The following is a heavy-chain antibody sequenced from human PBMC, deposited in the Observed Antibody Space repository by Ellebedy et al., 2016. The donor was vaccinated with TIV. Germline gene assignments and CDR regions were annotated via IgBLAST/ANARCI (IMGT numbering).Heavy chain of an antibody. Sequence: SETLSLTXAVYGESFSGHYWSWIRQPPGKGLEWIGEINHSGSTNYNPSLKSRVTISVDTSKNQFSLKLTSVTAADTAVYYCARARLYCSSTSCFWFDPWGQGTLVTVSS. CDR1: GESFSGHY. D-gene: IGHD2-2*01. CDR3: ARARLYCSSTSCFWFDP. J-gene: IGHJ5*02. V-gene: IGHV4-34*01. CDR2: INHSGST.